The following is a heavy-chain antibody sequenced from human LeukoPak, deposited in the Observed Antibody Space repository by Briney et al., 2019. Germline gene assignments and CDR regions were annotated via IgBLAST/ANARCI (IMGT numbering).Heavy chain of an antibody. CDR2: IIPIFGTA. D-gene: IGHD6-19*01. CDR3: ARGRRAVAGTMHY. CDR1: GGTFISYA. Sequence: SVKVSCKASGGTFISYAISWVRQAPGQGLEWMGGIIPIFGTANYAQKFQGRVTITADESTSTAYMGLSSLRSEDTAVYYCARGRRAVAGTMHYWGQGTLVTVSS. V-gene: IGHV1-69*01. J-gene: IGHJ4*02.